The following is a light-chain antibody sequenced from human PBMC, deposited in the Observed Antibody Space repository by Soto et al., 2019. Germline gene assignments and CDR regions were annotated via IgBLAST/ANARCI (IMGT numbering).Light chain of an antibody. CDR1: SSNIGANYD. Sequence: QSVLTQPPSVSGAPGQRVTISCTGSSSNIGANYDVHWYQVLPGTAPKLLIYANTNRPSGVPDRFSGSKSGTSASLAITGLQAEDEADYYCTSYAGSDIFVFGTGTKLTVL. CDR3: TSYAGSDIFV. V-gene: IGLV1-40*01. CDR2: ANT. J-gene: IGLJ1*01.